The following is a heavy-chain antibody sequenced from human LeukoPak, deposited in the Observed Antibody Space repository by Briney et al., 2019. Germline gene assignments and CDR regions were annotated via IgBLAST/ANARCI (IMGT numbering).Heavy chain of an antibody. D-gene: IGHD5-24*01. J-gene: IGHJ1*01. CDR2: ISGGGTPT. V-gene: IGHV3-23*01. Sequence: GGSLRLSCVVSGFTFSDYAMSWVRQAPGKGLEWVSAISGGGTPTFYADSVKARFITSRDNSKNTLYLQMNSLRVEDTAVYYCARDLDDYNDFPPIFQYWGQGTQVIVSS. CDR3: ARDLDDYNDFPPIFQY. CDR1: GFTFSDYA.